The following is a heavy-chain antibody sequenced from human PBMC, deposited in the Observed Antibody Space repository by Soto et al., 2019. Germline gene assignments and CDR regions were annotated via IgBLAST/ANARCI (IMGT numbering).Heavy chain of an antibody. CDR1: GYTFTGYY. V-gene: IGHV1-2*02. J-gene: IGHJ4*02. D-gene: IGHD3-10*01. CDR2: INPNSGGT. CDR3: ASTAPPTEYGSGSYYNFFFDY. Sequence: GASVKVSCKASGYTFTGYYMHWVRQAPGQGLEWMGWINPNSGGTNYAQKFQGRVTMTRDTSISTAYMELSRLRSDDTAVYYCASTAPPTEYGSGSYYNFFFDYWGQGTLVTVSS.